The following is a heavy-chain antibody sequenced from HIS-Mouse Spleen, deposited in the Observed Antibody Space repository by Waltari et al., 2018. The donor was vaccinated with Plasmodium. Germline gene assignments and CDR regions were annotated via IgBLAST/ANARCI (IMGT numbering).Heavy chain of an antibody. CDR3: AKEVLGYYDFWSRPDY. J-gene: IGHJ4*02. Sequence: QVQLVESGGGVVQPGRSLRLSCAASGFTFSSYGMHWGRQAPGKGMEWGAVISYDGSNKYYADSGKGRFTISRDNSKNTLYLQMNSLRAEDTAVYYCAKEVLGYYDFWSRPDYWGQGTLVTVSS. CDR1: GFTFSSYG. D-gene: IGHD3-3*01. CDR2: ISYDGSNK. V-gene: IGHV3-30*18.